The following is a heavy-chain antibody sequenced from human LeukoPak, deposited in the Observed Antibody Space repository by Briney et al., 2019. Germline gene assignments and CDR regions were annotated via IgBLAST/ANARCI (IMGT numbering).Heavy chain of an antibody. CDR1: GFTFSSYA. CDR2: ISGSGGST. V-gene: IGHV3-23*01. Sequence: PGGSLRLSCGASGFTFSSYAMSWVRQAPGKGLEWVSAISGSGGSTYYADSVKGRFTISRDNAKNSLYLQMNSLRAEDTAVYYCARDRLPYDAFDIWGQGTMVTVSS. D-gene: IGHD5-18*01. J-gene: IGHJ3*02. CDR3: ARDRLPYDAFDI.